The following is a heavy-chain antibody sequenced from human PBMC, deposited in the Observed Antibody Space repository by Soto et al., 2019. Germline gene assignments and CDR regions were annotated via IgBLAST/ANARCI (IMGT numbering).Heavy chain of an antibody. V-gene: IGHV3-21*01. J-gene: IGHJ4*02. CDR1: GFTFSLYT. CDR3: VRARATDSRPDY. CDR2: ISSSSSYI. D-gene: IGHD3-22*01. Sequence: GGSLRLSCVASGFTFSLYTMVWVRRAPGKGLEWVSSISSSSSYIYYADSLKGRFSISRDNAKNSLYLQMDSLRVEDTATYFCVRARATDSRPDYWGQGSLVTVSS.